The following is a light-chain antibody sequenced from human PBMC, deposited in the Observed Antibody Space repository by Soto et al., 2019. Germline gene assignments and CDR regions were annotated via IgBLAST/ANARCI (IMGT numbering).Light chain of an antibody. CDR2: DAS. CDR1: QSVSSY. Sequence: EIVLTQSPATLSLSPGERATLSCRASQSVSSYLAWYQQKPGQAPRLLIYDASNRATGIPARFSGSGSGTDFTLTISSLEPEDFAVYYCQQRSNWPPWTXG. CDR3: QQRSNWPPWT. J-gene: IGKJ1*01. V-gene: IGKV3-11*01.